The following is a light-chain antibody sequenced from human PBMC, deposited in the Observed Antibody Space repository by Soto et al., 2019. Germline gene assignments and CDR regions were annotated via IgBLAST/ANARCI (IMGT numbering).Light chain of an antibody. Sequence: EIVLTQSPGTLSLSPGERATLSCRASQSVSSSHLAWYQQNPGQAPRLLIYGASSRPTRIPDRFSGSGSGTDFTLTISRLEPEDFAVYYCQQYDSSPHTFDQGTKLEIK. CDR1: QSVSSSH. CDR3: QQYDSSPHT. J-gene: IGKJ2*01. V-gene: IGKV3-20*01. CDR2: GAS.